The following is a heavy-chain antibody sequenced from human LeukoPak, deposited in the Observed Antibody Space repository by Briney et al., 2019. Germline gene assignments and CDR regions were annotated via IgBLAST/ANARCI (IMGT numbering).Heavy chain of an antibody. CDR1: GFTFSSYA. D-gene: IGHD3-10*01. Sequence: GGSLRLSCAASGFTFSSYAMHWVRQAPGKGLEWVAVISYDGSNKYYADSVKGRFTIARGNSKNTLYLQMNSLRAEDTAVYYCARLGRYNYASSLDVWGQGTTVTVSS. V-gene: IGHV3-30-3*01. J-gene: IGHJ6*02. CDR2: ISYDGSNK. CDR3: ARLGRYNYASSLDV.